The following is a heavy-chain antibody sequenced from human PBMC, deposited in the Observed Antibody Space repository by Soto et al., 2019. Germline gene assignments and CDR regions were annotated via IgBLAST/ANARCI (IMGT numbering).Heavy chain of an antibody. CDR3: ARHPRSYYDSSGYAFDI. Sequence: RGESLKISCKGSGYSFTSYWIGWVRQMPGKGLEWMGIIYPGDSDTRYSPSFQGQVTISADKSISTAYLQWSSLKASDTAMYYCARHPRSYYDSSGYAFDIWGQGTMVTVSS. CDR1: GYSFTSYW. J-gene: IGHJ3*02. CDR2: IYPGDSDT. V-gene: IGHV5-51*01. D-gene: IGHD3-22*01.